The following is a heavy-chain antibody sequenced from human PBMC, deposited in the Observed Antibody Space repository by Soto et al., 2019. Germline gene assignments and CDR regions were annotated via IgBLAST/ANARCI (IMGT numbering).Heavy chain of an antibody. Sequence: PGGSLILSCAASGFTFSSYSMNWVRQAPGKGLEWVSSISSSSSYIYYADSVKGRFTISRDNAKNSLYLQMNSLRAEDTAVYYCARDQMPRHSGSGSYYVKSYYYYYGMDVWGQGTTVTVSS. J-gene: IGHJ6*02. CDR3: ARDQMPRHSGSGSYYVKSYYYYYGMDV. CDR2: ISSSSSYI. CDR1: GFTFSSYS. V-gene: IGHV3-21*01. D-gene: IGHD3-10*01.